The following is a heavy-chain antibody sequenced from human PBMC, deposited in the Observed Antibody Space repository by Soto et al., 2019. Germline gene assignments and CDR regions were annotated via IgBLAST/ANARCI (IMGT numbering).Heavy chain of an antibody. J-gene: IGHJ4*02. CDR2: ISHDGSNK. V-gene: IGHV3-30-3*01. Sequence: QVQLVESGGGVVQPGGSLRLSCAASGFTFINYAIHWVRQAPGKGLEWVAVISHDGSNKYYADSVKGRFTISRDNSKNTLYLQMNSLRAEDTAVYYCARDFYGSGSYHPRFDYWGQGTLVTVSS. D-gene: IGHD3-10*01. CDR3: ARDFYGSGSYHPRFDY. CDR1: GFTFINYA.